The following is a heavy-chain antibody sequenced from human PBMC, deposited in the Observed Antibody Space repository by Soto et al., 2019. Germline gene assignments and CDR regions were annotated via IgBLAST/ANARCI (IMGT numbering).Heavy chain of an antibody. V-gene: IGHV1-46*01. J-gene: IGHJ4*02. CDR1: GYTFTSYY. D-gene: IGHD3-22*01. Sequence: AASVKVSCKASGYTFTSYYMHWVRQAPGQGLEWMGIINPSGGSTSYAQKFQGRATMTRDTSTSTVYMELSSLRSEDTAVYYCARDSYYYDSSGYYRYLNYWGQGALVTVSS. CDR3: ARDSYYYDSSGYYRYLNY. CDR2: INPSGGST.